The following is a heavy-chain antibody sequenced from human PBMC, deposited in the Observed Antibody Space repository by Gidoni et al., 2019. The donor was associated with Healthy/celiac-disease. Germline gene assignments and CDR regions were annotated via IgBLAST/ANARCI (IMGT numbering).Heavy chain of an antibody. CDR1: GFTFSSYG. Sequence: QVQLVESGGGVVQPGRSLRLSCAASGFTFSSYGMHWVRQARGKGLEWVAVISYDGSNKYYADSVKGRFTISRENSKNTINLQMNSLRAEDTAVYYCAKDPGRYFDWVYFDYWGQGTLVTVSS. CDR2: ISYDGSNK. CDR3: AKDPGRYFDWVYFDY. J-gene: IGHJ4*02. D-gene: IGHD3-9*01. V-gene: IGHV3-30*18.